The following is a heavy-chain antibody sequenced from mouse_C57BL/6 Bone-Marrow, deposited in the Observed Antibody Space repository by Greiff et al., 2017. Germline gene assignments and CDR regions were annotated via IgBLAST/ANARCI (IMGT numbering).Heavy chain of an antibody. Sequence: QVQLQQPGAELVKPGASVKMSCKASGYTFTSYWITWVKQRPGQGLEWIGDIYPGSGSTNYNEKFKSKATLTVDTSSSTAYMQLSSLTSEDSAVYYSARFYYYGSSSYWYFDVWGTGTTVTVSS. CDR3: ARFYYYGSSSYWYFDV. CDR1: GYTFTSYW. V-gene: IGHV1-55*01. CDR2: IYPGSGST. D-gene: IGHD1-1*01. J-gene: IGHJ1*03.